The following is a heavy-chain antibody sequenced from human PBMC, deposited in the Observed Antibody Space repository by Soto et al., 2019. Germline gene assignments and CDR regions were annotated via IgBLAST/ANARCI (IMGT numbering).Heavy chain of an antibody. CDR1: GFTFSSYW. Sequence: EVQLVESGGGLVQPGGSLRLSCAASGFTFSSYWMSWVRQAPGKGLEWVANIKQDGSEKYYVDSVKGRFTISRDNAKNSLYLQMNSLRAEDTAVYYCARAATDPPFNWNGCYFDYWGQGTLVTVSS. J-gene: IGHJ4*02. CDR2: IKQDGSEK. CDR3: ARAATDPPFNWNGCYFDY. V-gene: IGHV3-7*05. D-gene: IGHD1-20*01.